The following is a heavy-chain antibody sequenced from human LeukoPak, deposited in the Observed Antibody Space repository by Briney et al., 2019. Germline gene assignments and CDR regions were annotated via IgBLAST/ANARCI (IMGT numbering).Heavy chain of an antibody. CDR1: GFTVSSNY. D-gene: IGHD3-22*01. CDR3: ARVTLGFDSRTYYPTTFDY. CDR2: IYTGGSS. V-gene: IGHV3-53*01. J-gene: IGHJ4*02. Sequence: GGSLRLSCAASGFTVSSNYMSWVRQAPGKGLEWVSLIYTGGSSYYADSVKGRFTISRDTSINTLYLQMNSLRVEDAAVYYCARVTLGFDSRTYYPTTFDYWDQGTQVTVSS.